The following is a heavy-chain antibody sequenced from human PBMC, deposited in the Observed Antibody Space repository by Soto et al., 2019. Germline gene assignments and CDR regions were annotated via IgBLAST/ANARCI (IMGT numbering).Heavy chain of an antibody. CDR3: ARDGPSGDYPY. V-gene: IGHV3-23*01. J-gene: IGHJ4*02. Sequence: EVQLLESGGGFVQPGGSLRLSCAASGFTFSSYAMSWVRQAPGKGLEWVSGISGSGGSTYYADSVKGRFTISRDNSKNTLYLQINSLRAEDTAVYYCARDGPSGDYPYWGQGTLVTVSS. D-gene: IGHD4-17*01. CDR1: GFTFSSYA. CDR2: ISGSGGST.